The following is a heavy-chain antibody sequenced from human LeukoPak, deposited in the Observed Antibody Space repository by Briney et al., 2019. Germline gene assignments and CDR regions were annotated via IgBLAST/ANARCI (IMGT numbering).Heavy chain of an antibody. CDR1: GGSVSTSDYY. CDR3: ARVFDS. J-gene: IGHJ4*02. Sequence: SETLSLTCTVSGGSVSTSDYYWGWICQSPVKGLEWIGDVFYTGKTNYNPSLRGRATISIDTSKNQFSLKLTYVTVADSAVYYCARVFDSWGQGTLVTVSS. CDR2: VFYTGKT. V-gene: IGHV4-39*07.